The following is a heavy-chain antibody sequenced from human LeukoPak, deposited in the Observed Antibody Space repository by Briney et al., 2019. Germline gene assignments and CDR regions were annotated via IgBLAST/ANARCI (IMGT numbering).Heavy chain of an antibody. J-gene: IGHJ3*02. Sequence: GGSLRLSCAASGFTFSAYSRNWVRQAPGKGLDWVSYISSRSFTIYYADSVKGRFTISRDNAKNSLYLEMNSLRDEDTAVYYCARSVIAVAGYDAFDIWGQGTVVTVSS. CDR2: ISSRSFTI. CDR1: GFTFSAYS. D-gene: IGHD6-19*01. CDR3: ARSVIAVAGYDAFDI. V-gene: IGHV3-48*02.